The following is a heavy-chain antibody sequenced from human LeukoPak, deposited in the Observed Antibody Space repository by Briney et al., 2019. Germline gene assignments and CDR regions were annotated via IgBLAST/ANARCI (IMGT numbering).Heavy chain of an antibody. V-gene: IGHV4-59*01. CDR3: ARTDNYQWPYAFDI. D-gene: IGHD6-19*01. CDR2: IYYSGST. Sequence: SETLSLTCTVSGGSISSYYWSWIRQPPGKGLEWVGYIYYSGSTNYNPSLKSRVTISVDTSKNQFSLKLSSVTAADTAVYYCARTDNYQWPYAFDIWGQGTMVTVSS. CDR1: GGSISSYY. J-gene: IGHJ3*02.